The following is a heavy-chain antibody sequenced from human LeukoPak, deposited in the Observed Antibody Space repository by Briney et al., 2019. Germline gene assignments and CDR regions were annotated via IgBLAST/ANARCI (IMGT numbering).Heavy chain of an antibody. CDR1: GGTFSSYA. CDR3: ARDRSLRGYDSVGYFDY. D-gene: IGHD5-12*01. V-gene: IGHV1-69*04. Sequence: SVKVSCKASGGTFSSYAISWVRQAPGQGLEWMGRIIPILGIANYAQKFQGRVTITADKSTSTAYMELSSLRSEDTAVYYCARDRSLRGYDSVGYFDYWGQGTLVTASS. J-gene: IGHJ4*02. CDR2: IIPILGIA.